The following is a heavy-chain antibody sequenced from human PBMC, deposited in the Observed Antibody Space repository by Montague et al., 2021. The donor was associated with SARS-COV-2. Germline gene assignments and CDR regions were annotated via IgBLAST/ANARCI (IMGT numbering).Heavy chain of an antibody. V-gene: IGHV3-21*01. CDR2: ISTSSSYI. J-gene: IGHJ4*02. D-gene: IGHD5-18*01. Sequence: SLRLSCAASGFTFSSYSMNWVRQAPGKGLEWVSSISTSSSYIDYADSVKGRFTISRDNAKNSLYLQMNSLRAEDTAVYYCANLYIYASWGQGTLITVSS. CDR3: ANLYIYAS. CDR1: GFTFSSYS.